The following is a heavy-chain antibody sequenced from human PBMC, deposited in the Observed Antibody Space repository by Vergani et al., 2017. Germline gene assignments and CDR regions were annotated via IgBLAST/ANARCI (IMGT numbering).Heavy chain of an antibody. J-gene: IGHJ4*02. Sequence: EVQLVESGGGLVKPGGSLRLSCAASGFTFSSYSMNWVRQAPGKELEWVSSISSSSSYIYYADSVKGRFTISRDNAKNSLYLQMNSLRAEDTAVYYCASFMITFGGVSDYWGQGTLVTVSS. V-gene: IGHV3-21*01. D-gene: IGHD3-16*01. CDR2: ISSSSSYI. CDR1: GFTFSSYS. CDR3: ASFMITFGGVSDY.